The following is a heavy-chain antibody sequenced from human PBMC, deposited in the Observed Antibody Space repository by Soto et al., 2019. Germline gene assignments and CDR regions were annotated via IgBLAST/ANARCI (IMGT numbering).Heavy chain of an antibody. V-gene: IGHV4-34*01. D-gene: IGHD3-9*01. Sequence: SETLSLTCAVYGGSFSGYYWSWIRQPPGKGLEWIGEINHSGSTNYNPSLKSRVTISVDTSKNQFSLKLSSVTAADTAVYYCARGAQLYFDWLYNYYYYGMDVWGQGTTVTVSS. J-gene: IGHJ6*02. CDR3: ARGAQLYFDWLYNYYYYGMDV. CDR2: INHSGST. CDR1: GGSFSGYY.